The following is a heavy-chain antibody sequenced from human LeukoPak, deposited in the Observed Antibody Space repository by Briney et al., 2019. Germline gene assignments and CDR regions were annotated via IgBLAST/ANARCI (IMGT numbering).Heavy chain of an antibody. Sequence: PGGSLRLSCAASGLNPSSCGMTWVRQAPGKGLEWVSAISGSGGSTYYADSVKGRFTISRDNSKNTLYLQMNSLRAEDTAVYYCAKAHFWSVGYYYYYMDVWGKGTTVTVSS. D-gene: IGHD3-3*01. CDR3: AKAHFWSVGYYYYYMDV. CDR2: ISGSGGST. V-gene: IGHV3-23*01. J-gene: IGHJ6*03. CDR1: GLNPSSCG.